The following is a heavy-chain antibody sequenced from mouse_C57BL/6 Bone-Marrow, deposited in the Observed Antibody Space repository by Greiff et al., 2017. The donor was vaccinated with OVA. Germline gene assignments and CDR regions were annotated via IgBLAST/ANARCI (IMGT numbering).Heavy chain of an antibody. V-gene: IGHV1-76*01. Sequence: VQLKESGAELVRPGASVKLSCKASGYTFTDYYINWVKQRPGQGLEWIARIYPGSGNTYYNEKFKGKATLTAEKSSSTAYMQLSSLTSEDSAVYFCASPGYGSSYYYFDYWGQGTTLTVSS. J-gene: IGHJ2*01. CDR1: GYTFTDYY. CDR3: ASPGYGSSYYYFDY. CDR2: IYPGSGNT. D-gene: IGHD1-1*01.